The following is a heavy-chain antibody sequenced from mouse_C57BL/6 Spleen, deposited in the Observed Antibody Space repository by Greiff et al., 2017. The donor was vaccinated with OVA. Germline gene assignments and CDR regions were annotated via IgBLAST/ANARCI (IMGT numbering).Heavy chain of an antibody. J-gene: IGHJ3*01. CDR3: ARSPDGYYAWFAY. Sequence: EVKLMESGPGMVKPSQSLSLTCTVTGYSITSGYDWHWIRHFPGNKLEWMGYISYSGSTNYNPSLKSRISITHDTSKNHFFLKLNSVTTEDTATYYCARSPDGYYAWFAYWGQGTLVTVSA. CDR1: GYSITSGYD. D-gene: IGHD2-3*01. CDR2: ISYSGST. V-gene: IGHV3-1*01.